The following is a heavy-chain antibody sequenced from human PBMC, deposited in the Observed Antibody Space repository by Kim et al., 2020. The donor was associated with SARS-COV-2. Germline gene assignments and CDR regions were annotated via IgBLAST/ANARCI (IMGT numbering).Heavy chain of an antibody. J-gene: IGHJ6*02. Sequence: VKGRFTISRDNSKSTLYLQMDSLRAEDTAVYYCAKVQYQMLRGFSYYGMDVWGQGTAVTVSS. D-gene: IGHD2-2*01. V-gene: IGHV3-30*02. CDR3: AKVQYQMLRGFSYYGMDV.